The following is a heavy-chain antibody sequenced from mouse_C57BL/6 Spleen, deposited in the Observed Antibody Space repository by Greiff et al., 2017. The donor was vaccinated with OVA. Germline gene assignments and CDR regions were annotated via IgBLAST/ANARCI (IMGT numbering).Heavy chain of an antibody. Sequence: EVKLVESGPELVKPGASVKISCKASGYSFTDYNMNWVKQSNGKSLEWIGVINPNSGTTSYNQKFKGKATLTVDQSSSTAYMQLNSLTSEDSAVYYCARERTYDYDGPYAMDYWGQGTSVTVSS. D-gene: IGHD2-4*01. CDR1: GYSFTDYN. V-gene: IGHV1-39*01. CDR2: INPNSGTT. CDR3: ARERTYDYDGPYAMDY. J-gene: IGHJ4*01.